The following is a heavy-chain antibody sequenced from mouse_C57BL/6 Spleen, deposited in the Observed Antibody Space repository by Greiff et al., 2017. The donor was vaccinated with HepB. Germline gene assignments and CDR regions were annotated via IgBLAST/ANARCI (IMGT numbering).Heavy chain of an antibody. D-gene: IGHD1-1*02. V-gene: IGHV1-82*01. CDR1: GYAFSSSW. Sequence: QVQLQQSGPELVKPGASVKISCKASGYAFSSSWMNWVKQRPGKGLEWIGRIYPGDGDTNYNGKFKGKATLTADKSSSTAYMQLSSLTSEDSAVYFCARYYYLPYYAMDYWGQGTSVTVSS. CDR2: IYPGDGDT. J-gene: IGHJ4*01. CDR3: ARYYYLPYYAMDY.